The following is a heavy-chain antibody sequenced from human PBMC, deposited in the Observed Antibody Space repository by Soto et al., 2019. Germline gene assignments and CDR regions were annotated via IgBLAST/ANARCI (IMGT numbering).Heavy chain of an antibody. V-gene: IGHV4-4*02. J-gene: IGHJ4*02. CDR3: ARDKITGLFDY. Sequence: SETLSLTCAVSGGSISCSNWWSWVRQPPGKGLEWIGEIYHSGSTNYNPSLKSRVTISVDTSKNQFSLKLTSVTAADTAVYYCARDKITGLFDYWGQGTLVTVSS. D-gene: IGHD2-8*02. CDR1: GGSISCSNW. CDR2: IYHSGST.